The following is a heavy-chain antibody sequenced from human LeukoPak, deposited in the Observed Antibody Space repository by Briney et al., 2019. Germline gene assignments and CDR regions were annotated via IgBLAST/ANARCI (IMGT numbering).Heavy chain of an antibody. Sequence: GGSLRLSCAASGFTFDDFAMHWVRHVPGKGLEWVSLITGDGTATYYADSVKGRFTISRDNIRNSLYLHMNSLRTEDTAFYYCARTGNFDYWGQGTLVTVSS. D-gene: IGHD3/OR15-3a*01. CDR2: ITGDGTAT. CDR1: GFTFDDFA. V-gene: IGHV3-43*02. J-gene: IGHJ4*02. CDR3: ARTGNFDY.